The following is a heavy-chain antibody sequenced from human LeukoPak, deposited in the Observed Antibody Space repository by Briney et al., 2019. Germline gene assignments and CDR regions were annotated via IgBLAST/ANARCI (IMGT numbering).Heavy chain of an antibody. CDR2: IKGDGSDI. J-gene: IGHJ3*01. CDR3: ARDDPGPQAFDF. CDR1: GFTLSNYW. Sequence: PGGSLRLSCAVSGFTLSNYWMHWVRQAPGKGLVWVSHIKGDGSDIEYADSVKGRFTISTDNAKNTLYLQMNSLRAEDTAVYYCARDDPGPQAFDFWGRGTVVTVSS. V-gene: IGHV3-74*01.